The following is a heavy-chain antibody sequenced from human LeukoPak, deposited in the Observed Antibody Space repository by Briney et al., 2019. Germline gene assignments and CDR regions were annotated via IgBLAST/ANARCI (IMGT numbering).Heavy chain of an antibody. CDR1: GGSFSGYY. Sequence: SETLSLTCAVYGGSFSGYYWSWIRQPPGKGLEWIGEINHSGSTIYNPSLKSRVTISVDTSKNQFSLKLSSVTAADTAVYYCARQFRKTMVRGVMGYYYYGMDVWGQGTTVTVSS. V-gene: IGHV4-34*01. J-gene: IGHJ6*02. CDR3: ARQFRKTMVRGVMGYYYYGMDV. CDR2: INHSGST. D-gene: IGHD3-10*01.